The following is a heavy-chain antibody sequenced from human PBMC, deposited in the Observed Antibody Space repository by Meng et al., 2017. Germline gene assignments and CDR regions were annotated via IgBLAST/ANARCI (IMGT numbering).Heavy chain of an antibody. CDR1: GFTFDDYA. CDR2: ISWNSGSI. J-gene: IGHJ4*02. D-gene: IGHD6-13*01. Sequence: SPKISCAASGFTFDDYAMHWVRQAPGKGLEWVSGISWNSGSIGYADSVKGRFTISRDNAKNSLYLQMNSLRAEDMALYYCAKATDYSSSWYYFDYWGQGTLVTVSS. CDR3: AKATDYSSSWYYFDY. V-gene: IGHV3-9*03.